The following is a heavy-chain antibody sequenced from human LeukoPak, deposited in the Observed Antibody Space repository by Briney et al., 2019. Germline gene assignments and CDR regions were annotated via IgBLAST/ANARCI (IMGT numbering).Heavy chain of an antibody. CDR2: IYHIVSI. CDR3: ARLSSGYYYVVS. J-gene: IGHJ4*02. Sequence: PSGTLSLTCAVPGGSISSSNWWSWVRQPPGKGLEWIGDIYHIVSINYNPSLKSRVTISVDKSKNQFFLNLRSVTAADTAVYFCARLSSGYYYVVSWGQGTLVTVSS. CDR1: GGSISSSNW. V-gene: IGHV4-4*02. D-gene: IGHD3-22*01.